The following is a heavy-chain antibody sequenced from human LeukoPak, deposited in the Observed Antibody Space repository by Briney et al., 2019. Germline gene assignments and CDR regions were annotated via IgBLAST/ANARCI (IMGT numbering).Heavy chain of an antibody. CDR2: SNSDGSSI. J-gene: IGHJ4*02. CDR1: GFTISDYW. V-gene: IGHV3-74*01. Sequence: QSGGSLRLSRAASGFTISDYWIHWVRQAPGKGLVWVSRSNSDGSSISYADSVKGRFTISRDIAKNTLYLQMNSLRDEDTGVYYCARDWSFDYWGQGTLVTVSS. D-gene: IGHD2-8*02. CDR3: ARDWSFDY.